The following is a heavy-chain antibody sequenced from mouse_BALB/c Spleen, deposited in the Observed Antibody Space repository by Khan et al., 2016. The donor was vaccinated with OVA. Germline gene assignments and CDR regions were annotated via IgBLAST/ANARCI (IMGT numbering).Heavy chain of an antibody. V-gene: IGHV3-2*02. CDR1: GYSITRDYA. Sequence: EVKLEESGPGLVKPSQSLSLTCTVTGYSITRDYAWNWIRQFPGNKLEWMGYISNSGSTTYNPSLKSRISLTRDTSKNRFFLQLNSVTTEDTAAYYCSSELGRYYAMDYWGQGTSVTVSS. D-gene: IGHD4-1*01. J-gene: IGHJ4*01. CDR3: SSELGRYYAMDY. CDR2: ISNSGST.